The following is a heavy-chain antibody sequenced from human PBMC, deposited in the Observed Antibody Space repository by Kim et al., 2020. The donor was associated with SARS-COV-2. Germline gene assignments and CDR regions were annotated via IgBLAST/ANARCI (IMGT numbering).Heavy chain of an antibody. CDR3: ARGSKGGGSYLNY. Sequence: YTPSLMGRVTISVDTSKSQFSLKLNSVTAADTAVYYCARGSKGGGSYLNYWGRGTLVTVSS. D-gene: IGHD3-16*01. V-gene: IGHV4-34*01. J-gene: IGHJ4*01.